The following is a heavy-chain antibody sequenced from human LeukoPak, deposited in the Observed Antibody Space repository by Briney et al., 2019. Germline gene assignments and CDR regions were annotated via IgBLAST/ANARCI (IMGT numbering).Heavy chain of an antibody. Sequence: GGSLRLSCAASGFTFSSYGMHWVRQAPGKGLEWVAVIWYDGSNKYYADSVKGRFTISRDNSKNTLYLQMNSLRAEDTAVYCCARGNVVAAAGDYWGQGTLVTVSS. J-gene: IGHJ4*02. CDR3: ARGNVVAAAGDY. CDR1: GFTFSSYG. D-gene: IGHD6-13*01. V-gene: IGHV3-33*01. CDR2: IWYDGSNK.